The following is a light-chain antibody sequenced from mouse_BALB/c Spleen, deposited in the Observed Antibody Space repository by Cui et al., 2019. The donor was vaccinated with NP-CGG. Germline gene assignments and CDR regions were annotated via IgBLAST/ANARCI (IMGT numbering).Light chain of an antibody. Sequence: QAVVTQESALTTSPGETVTLTCRSSTGAVTTSNYANWVQEKPDHLFTGLLGGTNNRAPGVPARFSGSLIGDKAALTITGAQTEDEAIYFCALWYSNHWVFCGGTKLTVL. J-gene: IGLJ1*01. CDR1: TGAVTTSNY. V-gene: IGLV1*01. CDR2: GTN. CDR3: ALWYSNHWV.